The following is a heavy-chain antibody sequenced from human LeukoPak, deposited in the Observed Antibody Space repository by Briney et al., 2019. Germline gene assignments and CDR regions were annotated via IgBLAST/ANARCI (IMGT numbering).Heavy chain of an antibody. D-gene: IGHD3-10*02. Sequence: SETLSLTRAVYGGSFSGYYWSWIRDPPGRGPECIGEINHSGSTNYNPSLKSRVTISVDTSKIQFSLKLSSVTAADTAVYYCARGGLVRGVIITKRYYFDYWGQGTLVTVSS. CDR3: ARGGLVRGVIITKRYYFDY. V-gene: IGHV4-34*01. J-gene: IGHJ4*02. CDR1: GGSFSGYY. CDR2: INHSGST.